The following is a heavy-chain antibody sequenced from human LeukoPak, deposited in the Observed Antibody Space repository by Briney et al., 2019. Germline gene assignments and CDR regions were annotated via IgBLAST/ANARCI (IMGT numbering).Heavy chain of an antibody. J-gene: IGHJ4*02. CDR2: IYYSGST. CDR3: ARCDDSGSYSN. CDR1: GGSISSSSYY. D-gene: IGHD1-26*01. Sequence: PSETLSLTCTVSGGSISSSSYYWGWIRQPPGKGLEWIGSIYYSGSTYYNPSLKSRVTISVDTSKNQFSLKLSSVTAADTAVYYCARCDDSGSYSNWGQGTLVTVSS. V-gene: IGHV4-39*01.